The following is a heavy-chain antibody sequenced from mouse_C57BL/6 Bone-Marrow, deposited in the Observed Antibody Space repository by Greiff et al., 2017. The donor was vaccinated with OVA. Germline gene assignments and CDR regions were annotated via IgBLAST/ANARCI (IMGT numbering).Heavy chain of an antibody. V-gene: IGHV5-17*01. CDR2: ISSGSSTI. D-gene: IGHD4-1*01. CDR1: GFTFSDYG. J-gene: IGHJ4*01. Sequence: EVKLVESGGGLVKPGGSLKLSCAASGFTFSDYGMHWVRQAPETGLEWVAYISSGSSTIYYADTVKGRFTISRDNAKNTLFLQMTSLRSEDTAMYYCARTGTRAMDYWGQGTSVTVSS. CDR3: ARTGTRAMDY.